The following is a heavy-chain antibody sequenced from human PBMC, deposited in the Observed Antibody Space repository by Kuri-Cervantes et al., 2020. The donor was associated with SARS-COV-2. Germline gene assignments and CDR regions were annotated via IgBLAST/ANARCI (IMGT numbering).Heavy chain of an antibody. CDR1: GYTLTELS. CDR2: INPNSGGT. J-gene: IGHJ5*02. Sequence: ASVKVSCKVSGYTLTELSMHWVRQAPGQGLEWMGWINPNSGGTNYAQKFQGRVTMTRDTSISTAYMELSRLRSDDTAVYYCARAVCGGGCFGGDWFDPWGQGTLVTVSS. D-gene: IGHD2-21*01. CDR3: ARAVCGGGCFGGDWFDP. V-gene: IGHV1-2*02.